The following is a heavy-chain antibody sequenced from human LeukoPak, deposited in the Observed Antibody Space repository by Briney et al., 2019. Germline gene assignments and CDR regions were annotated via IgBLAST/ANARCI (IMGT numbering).Heavy chain of an antibody. D-gene: IGHD2-15*01. Sequence: PSETLSLTCTVSGVSISSYYWSWIRQPPGKGLEWIGYIYYSGSTNYNPSLKSRVTISVDTPKNQFSLKLSSVTAADTAVYYCARVPYCSGGSCFLGFDYWGQGTLVTVSS. J-gene: IGHJ4*02. CDR3: ARVPYCSGGSCFLGFDY. CDR2: IYYSGST. CDR1: GVSISSYY. V-gene: IGHV4-59*01.